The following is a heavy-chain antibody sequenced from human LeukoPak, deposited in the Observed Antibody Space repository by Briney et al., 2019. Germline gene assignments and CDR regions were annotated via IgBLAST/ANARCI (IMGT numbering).Heavy chain of an antibody. D-gene: IGHD5-18*01. CDR2: IYYSGST. CDR3: ARGGRIQLWARFDY. J-gene: IGHJ4*02. Sequence: SETLSLTCTVSGDSISSYYWSWIRQPPGKGLEWIGYIYYSGSTNYNPSLKSRVTISADTSKNQFSLKLSSVTAADTAVYYCARGGRIQLWARFDYWGQGTLVTVSS. CDR1: GDSISSYY. V-gene: IGHV4-59*08.